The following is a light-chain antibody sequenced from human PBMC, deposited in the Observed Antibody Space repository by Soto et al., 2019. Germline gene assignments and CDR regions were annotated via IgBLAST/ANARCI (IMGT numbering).Light chain of an antibody. CDR3: TSFTSSTTYV. CDR1: SSDVGSYNR. CDR2: EVS. V-gene: IGLV2-18*02. Sequence: QSVLTQPPSVSGSPGQSVAVFCTGTSSDVGSYNRVSWYQQPPGTAPKLIIYEVSNRPSGVPDRFSGSKSGNTASLTISGLQAEDEADYYCTSFTSSTTYVFGTGTKVTV. J-gene: IGLJ1*01.